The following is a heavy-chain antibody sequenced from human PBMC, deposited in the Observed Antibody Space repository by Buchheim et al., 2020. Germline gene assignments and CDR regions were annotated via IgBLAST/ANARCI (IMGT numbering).Heavy chain of an antibody. CDR2: IYYTGRS. Sequence: QVQLQESGPGLVKPSQTLSLTCTVSGGSISSTSNYWTWIRQHPGKGLEWIGYIYYTGRSYYNPSLKSRVTMSVDTSQNHFSLEMNSVTAADTAVYYCARGRYDFWSGYPTYMDVWGKGTT. D-gene: IGHD3-3*01. CDR1: GGSISSTSNY. V-gene: IGHV4-31*03. J-gene: IGHJ6*03. CDR3: ARGRYDFWSGYPTYMDV.